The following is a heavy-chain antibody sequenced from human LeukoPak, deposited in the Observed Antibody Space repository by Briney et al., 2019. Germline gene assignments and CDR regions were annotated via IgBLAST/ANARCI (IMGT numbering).Heavy chain of an antibody. CDR3: ASLGLATTGGLDY. Sequence: PGGSLRLSCAASGFTVSSNYMSWVRQAPGKGLEWVSVIYSGGSTYYADSVKGRFTISRDNSKNTLYLQMNSLRAEDTAVYYCASLGLATTGGLDYWGQGTLVTVSS. D-gene: IGHD5-12*01. CDR1: GFTVSSNY. CDR2: IYSGGST. V-gene: IGHV3-66*01. J-gene: IGHJ4*02.